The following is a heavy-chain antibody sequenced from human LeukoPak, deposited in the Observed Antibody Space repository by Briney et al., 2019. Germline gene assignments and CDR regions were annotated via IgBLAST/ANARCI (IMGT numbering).Heavy chain of an antibody. CDR3: AGRYRSGMDV. Sequence: SETLSLTCAVYGGSFSGYYWSWIRQPPGKGLEWIGEINHSGSTNYNPSLKSRVTISIDTSKNEFSLKLSSVTAADTAVYYCAGRYRSGMDVWGQGTTVTVSS. J-gene: IGHJ6*02. V-gene: IGHV4-34*01. D-gene: IGHD5-12*01. CDR1: GGSFSGYY. CDR2: INHSGST.